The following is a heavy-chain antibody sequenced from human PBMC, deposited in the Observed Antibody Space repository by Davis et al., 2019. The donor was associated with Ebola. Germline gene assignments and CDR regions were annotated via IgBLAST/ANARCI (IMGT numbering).Heavy chain of an antibody. J-gene: IGHJ6*02. Sequence: SETLSLTCTVSGGSISSSAYYWGWIRQPPGKGLAWIGYIYYSGSTYYNPSLKSRVTISVDTSKNQFSLKLSSVTAADTAVYYCARSMVRGVLGHYYGMDVWGQGTTVTVSS. D-gene: IGHD3-10*01. CDR2: IYYSGST. V-gene: IGHV4-39*01. CDR1: GGSISSSAYY. CDR3: ARSMVRGVLGHYYGMDV.